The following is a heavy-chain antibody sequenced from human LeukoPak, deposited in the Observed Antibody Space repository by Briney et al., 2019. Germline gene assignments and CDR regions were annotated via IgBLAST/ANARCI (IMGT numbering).Heavy chain of an antibody. CDR3: ARARITMVRGVLDGMDV. D-gene: IGHD3-10*01. V-gene: IGHV3-23*01. J-gene: IGHJ6*02. Sequence: PGGSLRLSCAASGITFSSYAMTWVRQAPGKGLEWVSGISGSGGTTYYADSVKGRFTISRDNSKNTLYLQMSSLRAEDTAVYYCARARITMVRGVLDGMDVWGQGTTVTVSS. CDR1: GITFSSYA. CDR2: ISGSGGTT.